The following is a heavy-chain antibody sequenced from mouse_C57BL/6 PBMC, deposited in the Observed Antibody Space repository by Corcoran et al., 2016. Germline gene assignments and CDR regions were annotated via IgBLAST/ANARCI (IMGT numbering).Heavy chain of an antibody. CDR2: IFPGSGST. J-gene: IGHJ1*03. V-gene: IGHV1-75*01. Sequence: QVQLQQSGPELVKPGASVKISCKASGYTFTDYYINWVKQRPGQGLEWIGWIFPGSGSTYYNAKFKGKATLTVDKSSSTAYMLLSSLTSEDSAVYFCASSFNFYYYGSSRYWYFDVWGTGTTVTVSS. D-gene: IGHD1-1*01. CDR3: ASSFNFYYYGSSRYWYFDV. CDR1: GYTFTDYY.